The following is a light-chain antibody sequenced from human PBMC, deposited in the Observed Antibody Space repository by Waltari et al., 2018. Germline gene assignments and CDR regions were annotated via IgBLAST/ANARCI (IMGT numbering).Light chain of an antibody. Sequence: QSALTQPASMSGSPGQSITISCTGTSSDVGSYNLVSWYQQHPGKAPQLMIYEVNKRPSGASNRFSGSKSGNTASLTISGLQAEDEADYYCCSYAGSSTYVFGTGTKVTVL. V-gene: IGLV2-23*02. CDR1: SSDVGSYNL. CDR3: CSYAGSSTYV. J-gene: IGLJ1*01. CDR2: EVN.